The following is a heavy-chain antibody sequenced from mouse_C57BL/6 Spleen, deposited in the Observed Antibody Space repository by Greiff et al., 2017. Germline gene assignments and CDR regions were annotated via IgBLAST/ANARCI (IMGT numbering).Heavy chain of an antibody. CDR2: IYPGSGNT. Sequence: VKLQQSGPELVKPGASVKISCKASGYSFTSYYIHWVKQRPGQGLEWIGWIYPGSGNTKYNEKFKGKATLTADTSSSTAYMQLSSLTSEDSAVYYCARRDGYYNYAMDYWGQGTSVTVSS. V-gene: IGHV1-66*01. CDR1: GYSFTSYY. D-gene: IGHD2-3*01. CDR3: ARRDGYYNYAMDY. J-gene: IGHJ4*01.